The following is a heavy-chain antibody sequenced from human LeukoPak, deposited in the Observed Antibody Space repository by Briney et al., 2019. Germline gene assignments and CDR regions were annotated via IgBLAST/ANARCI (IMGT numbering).Heavy chain of an antibody. CDR2: IGTAGDT. V-gene: IGHV3-13*01. CDR3: ARASSWYDTPYFDY. Sequence: GGSLRLSCAASGFTFSSYDMHWVRQATGKGLEWVSAIGTAGDTYYPGSVKGRFTISRGNAKNSLYLQMNSLRAGDTAVYYCARASSWYDTPYFDYWGQGTLVTVSS. J-gene: IGHJ4*02. D-gene: IGHD6-13*01. CDR1: GFTFSSYD.